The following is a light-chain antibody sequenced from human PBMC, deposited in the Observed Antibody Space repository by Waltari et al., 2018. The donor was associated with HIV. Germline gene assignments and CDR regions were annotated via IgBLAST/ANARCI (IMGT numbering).Light chain of an antibody. J-gene: IGKJ1*01. CDR3: QKYNSAPRT. CDR2: AAS. CDR1: QAIGNS. Sequence: IQMTQSPSSLSASVGDRITITCRASQAIGNSLAWYQQRPGKVPQLLIYAASTLQSGVPSRFSGFGSGTNFTLAIANVQPEDVATYFCQKYNSAPRTFGQGP. V-gene: IGKV1-27*01.